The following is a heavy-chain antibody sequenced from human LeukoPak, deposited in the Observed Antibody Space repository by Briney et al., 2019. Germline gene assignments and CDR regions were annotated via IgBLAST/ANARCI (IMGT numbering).Heavy chain of an antibody. D-gene: IGHD2-8*02. CDR1: GFTFSSYA. CDR3: ARVLTGSWDWFDP. J-gene: IGHJ5*02. V-gene: IGHV3-30-3*01. CDR2: ISYDGSNK. Sequence: GGSLRLSCAASGFTFSSYAMHWVRQAPGKGLEWVAVISYDGSNKYYADSVKGRFTISRDNAKNTLYLQMSSLRAEDTAVYYCARVLTGSWDWFDPWGQGTLVTVSS.